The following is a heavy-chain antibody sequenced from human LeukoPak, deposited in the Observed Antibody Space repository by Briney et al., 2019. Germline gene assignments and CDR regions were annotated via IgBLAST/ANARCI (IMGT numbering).Heavy chain of an antibody. CDR1: AFSFRTYW. CDR3: AVIDSNGWQVGLDY. CDR2: INQDGSVK. V-gene: IGHV3-7*01. D-gene: IGHD6-19*01. J-gene: IGHJ4*02. Sequence: GGSLRLSCVASAFSFRTYWMNWVRQAPGKGLEWVANINQDGSVKHYLDSVKGRFTISRDNAKNSLCLQMNSLRADDTAVYYCAVIDSNGWQVGLDYWGQGTQVTVSS.